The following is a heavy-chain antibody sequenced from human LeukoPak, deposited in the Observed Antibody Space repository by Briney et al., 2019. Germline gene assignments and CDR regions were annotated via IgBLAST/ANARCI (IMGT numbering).Heavy chain of an antibody. J-gene: IGHJ4*02. CDR2: ISYDGSNK. V-gene: IGHV3-30*18. D-gene: IGHD7-27*01. CDR1: GFTLSSYG. Sequence: GGSLRLSCAASGFTLSSYGMHWVRQAPGKGLEWVAVISYDGSNKYYADSVKGRFTISRDNSKNTLYLQMNSLRAEDTAVYYCAKDKLGISYYFDYWGQGTLVTVSS. CDR3: AKDKLGISYYFDY.